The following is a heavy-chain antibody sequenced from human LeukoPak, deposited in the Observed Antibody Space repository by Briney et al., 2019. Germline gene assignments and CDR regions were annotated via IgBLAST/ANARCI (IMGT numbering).Heavy chain of an antibody. CDR2: IKTDGSRT. CDR3: ARAIGSSWGKVDY. J-gene: IGHJ4*02. V-gene: IGHV3-74*01. Sequence: GGSLRLSCAASGFIFNDHYMDWVRQAPGKGLVWVSRIKTDGSRTNYADSVKGRFTISRDNAKNTVYLEMNSLRSEDTAVYYCARAIGSSWGKVDYWGQGTLVTVSS. CDR1: GFIFNDHY. D-gene: IGHD6-13*01.